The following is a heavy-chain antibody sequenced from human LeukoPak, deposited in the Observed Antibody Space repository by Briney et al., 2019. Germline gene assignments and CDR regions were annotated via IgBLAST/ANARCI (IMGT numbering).Heavy chain of an antibody. CDR3: ARGLTGCTSGVCYSDS. Sequence: GGSLRLSCAASGFTFSSYSMNWVRQAPGKGLEWVSSISGSSSHIYYAYSVKGRFTISRDNAKNSLYLQMNSLRAEDTAVYYCARGLTGCTSGVCYSDSWGQGTLVTVSS. CDR1: GFTFSSYS. V-gene: IGHV3-21*01. J-gene: IGHJ4*02. CDR2: ISGSSSHI. D-gene: IGHD2-8*01.